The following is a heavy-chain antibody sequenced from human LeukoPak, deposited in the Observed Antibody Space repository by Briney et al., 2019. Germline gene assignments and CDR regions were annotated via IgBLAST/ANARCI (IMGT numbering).Heavy chain of an antibody. V-gene: IGHV3-7*01. CDR3: GTTVTTGRRY. J-gene: IGHJ4*02. CDR1: GFTFSSYW. CDR2: IKQDGSEK. D-gene: IGHD4-17*01. Sequence: GGSLRLSCAASGFTFSSYWMSWVRQAPGKGLEWVANIKQDGSEKYYADSVKGRFTISRDNAKNSLYLQMNSLRAEDTAVYYCGTTVTTGRRYWGQGTPVTVSS.